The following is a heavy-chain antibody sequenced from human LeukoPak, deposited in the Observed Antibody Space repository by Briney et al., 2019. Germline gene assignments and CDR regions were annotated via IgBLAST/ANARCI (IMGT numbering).Heavy chain of an antibody. CDR1: GFTFSSYS. CDR3: ARGSGWYDIDY. Sequence: GGSLRLSCAASGFTFSSYSMNWVRQAPGKGLEWVSSISSSSYIYYADSVKGRFTISRDNAKNSLYLQMNSLRAEDTAVYYCARGSGWYDIDYWGQGTLVTVSS. CDR2: ISSSSYI. D-gene: IGHD6-19*01. J-gene: IGHJ4*02. V-gene: IGHV3-21*01.